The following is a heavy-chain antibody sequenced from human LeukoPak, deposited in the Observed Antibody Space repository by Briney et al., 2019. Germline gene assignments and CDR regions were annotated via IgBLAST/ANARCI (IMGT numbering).Heavy chain of an antibody. Sequence: ASVKVSCKASGYTFTSYGISWVRQAPGQGLEWMGWISAYNGNTNYAQKLQGRVTMTTDTSTSTAYMELRSLRSDDTAVYYCAREIFWSGYESYYYYMDVWGKGTTVTVSS. D-gene: IGHD3-3*01. J-gene: IGHJ6*03. V-gene: IGHV1-18*01. CDR1: GYTFTSYG. CDR3: AREIFWSGYESYYYYMDV. CDR2: ISAYNGNT.